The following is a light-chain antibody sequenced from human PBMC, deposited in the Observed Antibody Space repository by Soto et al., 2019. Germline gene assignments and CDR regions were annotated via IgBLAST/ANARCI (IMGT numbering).Light chain of an antibody. CDR1: QSISST. Sequence: EIVMTQSPATLSVSPGERATLSCRADQSISSTLAWYQQKAGQGPRLLIYDASTRATGIPARFSGSGSETDFTLTISSLEPEDSAVYYCQQRSNWPSLTFGGGSKVDI. CDR3: QQRSNWPSLT. CDR2: DAS. V-gene: IGKV3-11*01. J-gene: IGKJ4*01.